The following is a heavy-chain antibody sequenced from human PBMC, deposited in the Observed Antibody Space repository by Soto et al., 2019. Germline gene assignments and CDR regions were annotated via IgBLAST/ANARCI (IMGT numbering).Heavy chain of an antibody. Sequence: ASVKVSCKASGYTFTSYGISWVRQAPGQGLEWMGWISAYNGNTNYAQKLQGRVTMTTDTSTSTAYMELRSLRSDDTAVYYCARGSLANYGDYVLPIFDYWGQGSLVTVSS. CDR3: ARGSLANYGDYVLPIFDY. CDR1: GYTFTSYG. D-gene: IGHD4-17*01. CDR2: ISAYNGNT. V-gene: IGHV1-18*01. J-gene: IGHJ4*02.